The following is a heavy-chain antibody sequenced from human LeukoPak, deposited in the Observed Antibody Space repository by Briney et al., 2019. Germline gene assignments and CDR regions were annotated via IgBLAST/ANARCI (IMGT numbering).Heavy chain of an antibody. CDR3: ARRDCSNTSCYGYYFDY. J-gene: IGHJ4*02. D-gene: IGHD2-2*01. V-gene: IGHV5-51*01. CDR2: IYPGDADT. CDR1: EYSFTSYW. Sequence: GESLKISCNGSEYSFTSYWIGWVRQIPGKGLEWMGVIYPGDADTRYSPSFQGQVTISADKSTNTAYLQWGSLKASDTAMYYCARRDCSNTSCYGYYFDYWGQGTLVTVSS.